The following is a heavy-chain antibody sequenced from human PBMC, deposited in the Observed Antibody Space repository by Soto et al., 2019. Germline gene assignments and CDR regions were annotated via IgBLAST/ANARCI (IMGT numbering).Heavy chain of an antibody. CDR3: ARNSGYHAGYFAL. V-gene: IGHV4-59*01. J-gene: IGHJ2*01. CDR2: IYYSGST. D-gene: IGHD3-9*01. CDR1: GGSIRSYY. Sequence: QVQLQESGPGLVKPSETLSLTCTVSGGSIRSYYWSWIRPPPGKGLEWIGYIYYSGSTNYNPSLKSLVNISVDPSKNQFSLKLSSVTAADTAVYYCARNSGYHAGYFALWGRGTLVTVSS.